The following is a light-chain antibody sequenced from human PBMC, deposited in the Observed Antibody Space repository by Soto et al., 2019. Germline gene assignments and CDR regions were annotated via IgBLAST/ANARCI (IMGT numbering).Light chain of an antibody. CDR3: CSYAGSSTLV. J-gene: IGLJ2*01. CDR2: EGS. Sequence: SVLTQPASVSGSPGQSITLSCTGTSSDVGSYKFVSWYQQHPGKAPKLMIYEGSKRPSGVSNRFSGSKSGNTASLTISGLQAEDEADYYCCSYAGSSTLVFGGGTKLTVL. CDR1: SSDVGSYKF. V-gene: IGLV2-23*01.